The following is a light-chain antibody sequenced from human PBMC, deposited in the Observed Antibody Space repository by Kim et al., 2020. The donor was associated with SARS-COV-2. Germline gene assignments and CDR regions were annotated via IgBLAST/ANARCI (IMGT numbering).Light chain of an antibody. J-gene: IGLJ2*01. Sequence: LTQPHSVSESPGKTVTISCTRSSGSIDDNYVQWYQHRPGGVPTIVIYEDDQRPSGVSDRFSGSIDNSSNSASLTISGLKTEDEADYYCQSYNRTNVVFGGGTQLTVL. V-gene: IGLV6-57*03. CDR2: EDD. CDR1: SGSIDDNY. CDR3: QSYNRTNVV.